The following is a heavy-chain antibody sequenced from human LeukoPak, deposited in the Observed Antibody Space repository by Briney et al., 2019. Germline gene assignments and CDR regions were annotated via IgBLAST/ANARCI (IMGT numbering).Heavy chain of an antibody. CDR2: IYYSGST. D-gene: IGHD4-17*01. CDR1: GGSISSSSYY. V-gene: IGHV4-39*01. CDR3: ARGYGDYVRAWFDP. J-gene: IGHJ5*02. Sequence: SETLSLTCTVSGGSISSSSYYWGWIRQPPGKGLEWIGSIYYSGSTYYNPSLKSRVTISVDTSKNQFSLKLSSVTAADTAVYYCARGYGDYVRAWFDPWGQGTLVTVSS.